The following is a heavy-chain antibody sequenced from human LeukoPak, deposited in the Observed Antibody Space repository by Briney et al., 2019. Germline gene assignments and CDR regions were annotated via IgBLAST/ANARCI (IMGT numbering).Heavy chain of an antibody. D-gene: IGHD3-10*01. J-gene: IGHJ3*02. V-gene: IGHV1-2*02. Sequence: ASVKLSCKASGYTFTGYYMHWVRQAPGQGLEWIGWINPNSGGTNYAQKFQGRVTMTRDTSISTAYMELSRLRSDDTAVYYCARDASGIHAFDIWGQGTMVTVSS. CDR3: ARDASGIHAFDI. CDR1: GYTFTGYY. CDR2: INPNSGGT.